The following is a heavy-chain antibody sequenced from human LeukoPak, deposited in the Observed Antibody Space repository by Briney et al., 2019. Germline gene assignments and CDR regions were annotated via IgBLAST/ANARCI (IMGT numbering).Heavy chain of an antibody. J-gene: IGHJ4*02. CDR1: GFTFSTYV. CDR3: VRGTGY. V-gene: IGHV3-64D*06. CDR2: ISSNGDNT. Sequence: GGSLRLSCSVSGFTFSTYVMHWVRQAPGKGLEYVSAISSNGDNTYYSDSVKGRFTISRDNSKNTLYLQMSSLRADDTAVYYCVRGTGYWGQGTLVTVSS.